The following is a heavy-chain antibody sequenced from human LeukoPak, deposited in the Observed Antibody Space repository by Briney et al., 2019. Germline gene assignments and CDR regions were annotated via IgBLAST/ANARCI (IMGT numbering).Heavy chain of an antibody. CDR2: ISHSGST. V-gene: IGHV4-34*01. Sequence: PSETLSLTCAVYGGSFSGYYWSWIRQPPGKGLEWIGEISHSGSTNYNPSLKSRVTISVDTSKNQFSLKLSSVTAADTAVYYCARRYYDSSGCDYWGQGTLVTVSS. D-gene: IGHD3-22*01. CDR3: ARRYYDSSGCDY. J-gene: IGHJ4*02. CDR1: GGSFSGYY.